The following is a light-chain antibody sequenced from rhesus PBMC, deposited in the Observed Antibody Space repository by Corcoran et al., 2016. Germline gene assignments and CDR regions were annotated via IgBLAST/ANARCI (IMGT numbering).Light chain of an antibody. CDR2: DES. Sequence: DIQMTHSPSSLSASVGDTVTITCQASQGISKYLAWYQQKPGKAPKLHIYDESTLKSGVPSRFGGSGAGTEFTLTISSLQPEDFATYYCQQHNSYPLTFGGGTKVELK. V-gene: IGKV1-25*01. CDR3: QQHNSYPLT. CDR1: QGISKY. J-gene: IGKJ4*01.